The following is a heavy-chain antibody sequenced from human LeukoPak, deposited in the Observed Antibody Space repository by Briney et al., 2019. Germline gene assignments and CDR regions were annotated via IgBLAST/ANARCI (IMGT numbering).Heavy chain of an antibody. V-gene: IGHV3-23*01. CDR3: AKRLSPIVVVVAATGGGFDY. J-gene: IGHJ4*02. CDR1: EFTFSTYA. D-gene: IGHD2-15*01. CDR2: ISGSGGST. Sequence: PRGSLRLSCAASEFTFSTYAMHWVRQAPGKGLEWVSSISGSGGSTYYAASVKGRFTISRDNSKNTLYLQMNSLRAEDTAVYYCAKRLSPIVVVVAATGGGFDYWGQGTLVTVSS.